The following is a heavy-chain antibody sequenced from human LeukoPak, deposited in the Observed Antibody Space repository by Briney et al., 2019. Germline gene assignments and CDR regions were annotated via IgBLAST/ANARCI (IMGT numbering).Heavy chain of an antibody. CDR3: ARTPTYYGSATYLDY. CDR2: IHHSGST. J-gene: IGHJ4*02. Sequence: SETLSLTCAVYGGSFSGYYWSWIRQPPGKGLEWIGEIHHSGSTNYKPSLKSRVTISVDTSKKQFSLNLRSVTAADTAVYYCARTPTYYGSATYLDYWGQGTLVTVSS. CDR1: GGSFSGYY. V-gene: IGHV4-34*01. D-gene: IGHD3-10*01.